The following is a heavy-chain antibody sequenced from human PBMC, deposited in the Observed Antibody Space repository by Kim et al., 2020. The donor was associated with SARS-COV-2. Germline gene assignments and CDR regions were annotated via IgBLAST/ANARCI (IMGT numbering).Heavy chain of an antibody. D-gene: IGHD3-9*01. CDR3: ARRAAVLRYFDWLLNP. J-gene: IGHJ5*02. Sequence: SETLSLTCAVSGGSISSSNWWSWVRQPPGKGLEWIGEIYHSGSTNYNPSLKSRVTISVDKSKNQFSLKLSSVTAADTAVYYCARRAAVLRYFDWLLNPWGQGTLVTVSS. V-gene: IGHV4-4*02. CDR2: IYHSGST. CDR1: GGSISSSNW.